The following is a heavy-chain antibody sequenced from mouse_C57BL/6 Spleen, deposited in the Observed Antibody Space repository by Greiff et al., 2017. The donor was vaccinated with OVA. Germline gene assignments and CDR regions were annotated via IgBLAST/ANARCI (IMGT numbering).Heavy chain of an antibody. Sequence: EVQLVESGGGLVKPGGSLKLSCAASGFTFSSYAMSWVRQTPEKRLEWVATISDGGSYTYYPDNVKGRFTISRDNAKNNLYLQMSHLKSEDTAMYYCARDNWDWYFDVWGTGTTVTVSS. CDR3: ARDNWDWYFDV. J-gene: IGHJ1*03. CDR1: GFTFSSYA. CDR2: ISDGGSYT. V-gene: IGHV5-4*01. D-gene: IGHD4-1*01.